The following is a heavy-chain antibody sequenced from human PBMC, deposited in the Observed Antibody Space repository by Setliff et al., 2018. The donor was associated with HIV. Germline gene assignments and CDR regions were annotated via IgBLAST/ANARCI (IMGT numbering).Heavy chain of an antibody. Sequence: ASVKVSCKASGYTFTSYYMHWVRQAPGQGLEWMGIINPSGGSTNYAQKFQGRVTITADKSTSTAYMELSSLRSEDTAVYYCARDRGWSVYYFDYWGQGTLVTVSS. D-gene: IGHD6-19*01. V-gene: IGHV1-46*01. CDR1: GYTFTSYY. J-gene: IGHJ4*02. CDR3: ARDRGWSVYYFDY. CDR2: INPSGGST.